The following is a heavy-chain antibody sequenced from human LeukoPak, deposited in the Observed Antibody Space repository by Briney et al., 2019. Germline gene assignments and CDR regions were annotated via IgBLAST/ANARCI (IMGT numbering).Heavy chain of an antibody. D-gene: IGHD2-15*01. CDR3: ARDVYCSGGSCYYFIDY. CDR2: ISSSSSYI. Sequence: PGGSLRLSCAASGFTFSSYSMNWVRQAPGKGLEWVSSISSSSSYIYYADSVKGRFTISRDNAKNSLYLQMNSLRAEDTAVYYCARDVYCSGGSCYYFIDYWGQGTLVTVSS. V-gene: IGHV3-21*01. CDR1: GFTFSSYS. J-gene: IGHJ4*02.